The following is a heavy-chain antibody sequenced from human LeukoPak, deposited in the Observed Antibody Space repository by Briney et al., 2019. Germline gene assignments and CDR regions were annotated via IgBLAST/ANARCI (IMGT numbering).Heavy chain of an antibody. CDR1: GYTFTSYG. CDR2: MNPNSGNT. CDR3: ARGGRITMVRGVMVY. Sequence: ASVKVSCKASGYTFTSYGISWVRQATGQGLEWMGWMNPNSGNTGYAQKFQGRVTMTRNTSISTAYMELSSLRSEDTAVYYCARGGRITMVRGVMVYWGQGTLVTVSS. V-gene: IGHV1-8*02. D-gene: IGHD3-10*01. J-gene: IGHJ4*02.